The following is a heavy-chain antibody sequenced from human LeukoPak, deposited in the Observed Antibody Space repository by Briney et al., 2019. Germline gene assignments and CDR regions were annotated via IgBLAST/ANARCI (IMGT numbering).Heavy chain of an antibody. V-gene: IGHV4-34*01. CDR3: ARGGRRILGHAPAYD. CDR1: GGSFSGYY. D-gene: IGHD3-9*01. CDR2: INHSGST. J-gene: IGHJ4*02. Sequence: SETLSLTCAVYGGSFSGYYWSWIRQPPGKGLEWIGEINHSGSTNYNPSLKSRVTISVDTSKNQFSLKLSSVTAADTAVYYCARGGRRILGHAPAYDWGQGTLVTVSS.